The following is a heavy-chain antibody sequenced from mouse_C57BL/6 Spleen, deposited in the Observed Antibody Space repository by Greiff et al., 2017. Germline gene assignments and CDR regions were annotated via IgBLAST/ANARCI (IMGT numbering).Heavy chain of an antibody. CDR3: AREGYSNYCWYFDV. CDR1: GYSITSGYD. D-gene: IGHD2-5*01. Sequence: VQLKESGPGMVKPSQSLSLTCTVTGYSITSGYDWHWIRHFPGNKLEWMGYISYSGSTNYNPSLKSRISITHDTSKNHFFLKLNSVTTEDTATYYCAREGYSNYCWYFDVWGTGTTVTVSS. J-gene: IGHJ1*03. V-gene: IGHV3-1*01. CDR2: ISYSGST.